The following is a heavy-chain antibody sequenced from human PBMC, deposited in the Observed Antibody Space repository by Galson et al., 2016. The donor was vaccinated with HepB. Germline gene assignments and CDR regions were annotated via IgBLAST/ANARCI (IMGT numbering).Heavy chain of an antibody. D-gene: IGHD1-7*01. V-gene: IGHV3-23*01. CDR1: GFSFSTFA. CDR3: AKDLTGSTVGWSDGMDV. CDR2: ITGTGGGT. J-gene: IGHJ6*04. Sequence: SLRLSCAASGFSFSTFAMSWVRQAPGKGLEWISGITGTGGGTYYADSVKGRFTISRDTSKNTLFLQLSSLGVEDTAVYYCAKDLTGSTVGWSDGMDVWGKGTRVTVSS.